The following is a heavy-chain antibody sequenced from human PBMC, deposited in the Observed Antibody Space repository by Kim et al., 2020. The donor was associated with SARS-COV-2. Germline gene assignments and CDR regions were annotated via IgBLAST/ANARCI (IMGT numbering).Heavy chain of an antibody. J-gene: IGHJ5*02. CDR1: GGTFSSYA. Sequence: SVKVSCKASGGTFSSYAISWVRQAPGQGLEWMGGIIPIFGTANYAQKFQGRVTITADESTSTAYMELSSLRSEDTAVYYCARPGYYYGSGSYSSLFDPWGQGTLVTVSS. CDR3: ARPGYYYGSGSYSSLFDP. V-gene: IGHV1-69*13. CDR2: IIPIFGTA. D-gene: IGHD3-10*01.